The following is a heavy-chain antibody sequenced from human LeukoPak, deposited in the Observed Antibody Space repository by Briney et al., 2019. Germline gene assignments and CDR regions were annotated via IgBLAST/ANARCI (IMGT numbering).Heavy chain of an antibody. CDR3: ARGYQYYDILTGYYLYGMDV. CDR2: INPNSGGT. J-gene: IGHJ6*02. CDR1: GYTFTGYY. D-gene: IGHD3-9*01. Sequence: ASVKVPCKASGYTFTGYYMHWVRQAPGQGLEWMGWINPNSGGTNYAQKFQGRVTMTRDTSISTAYMELSRLRSDDTAVYYCARGYQYYDILTGYYLYGMDVWGQGTTVTVSS. V-gene: IGHV1-2*02.